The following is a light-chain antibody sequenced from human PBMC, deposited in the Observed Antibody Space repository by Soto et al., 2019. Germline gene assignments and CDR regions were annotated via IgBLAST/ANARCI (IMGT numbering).Light chain of an antibody. V-gene: IGKV3-20*01. Sequence: EVVLTQSPGTLSVSLGDSATLSCRASQSVSLSLAWYQMRPGQPPRLLIYGASNRATGIPARFSGSGSGTDFTITISSLEPEDFAVYYCQQYGSSPITFGQGTRREIK. CDR2: GAS. CDR1: QSVSLS. CDR3: QQYGSSPIT. J-gene: IGKJ5*01.